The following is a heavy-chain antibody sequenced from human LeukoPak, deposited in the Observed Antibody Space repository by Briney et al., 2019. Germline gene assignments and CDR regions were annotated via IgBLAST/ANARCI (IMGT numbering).Heavy chain of an antibody. J-gene: IGHJ5*02. CDR1: GGSFSGYY. CDR3: ARAPYSSSWLDP. V-gene: IGHV4-34*01. Sequence: SETLSLTCAVYGGSFSGYYWSWIRQPPGKGQEWIGEINHSGSTNYNPSLKSRVTISVDTSKNQFSLKLSSVTAADTAVYYCARAPYSSSWLDPWGQGTLVTVSS. CDR2: INHSGST. D-gene: IGHD6-13*01.